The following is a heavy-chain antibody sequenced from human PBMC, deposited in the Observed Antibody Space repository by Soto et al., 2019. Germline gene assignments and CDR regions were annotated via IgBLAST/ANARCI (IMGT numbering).Heavy chain of an antibody. J-gene: IGHJ6*02. CDR2: INPNSGGT. V-gene: IGHV1-2*02. CDR3: ARGKGMEENYYSYGLDI. CDR1: GYTFTGYY. Sequence: ASVKVSCKASGYTFTGYYMHWVRQAPGQGLEWMGWINPNSGGTNYAQKFQGRVTMTRDTSISTAYMELSRLRSDDTAVYYCARGKGMEENYYSYGLDIWGQGTTLTVSS. D-gene: IGHD1-1*01.